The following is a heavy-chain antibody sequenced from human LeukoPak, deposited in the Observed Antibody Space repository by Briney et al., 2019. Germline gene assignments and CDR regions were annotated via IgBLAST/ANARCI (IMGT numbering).Heavy chain of an antibody. Sequence: GGSLRLSCAASGFTFSSYEMNWVRQAPGKGLEWVSYISSSGSTIYYADSVRGRFTISRDNAKNSLYLQMSSLRAEDTAVYYCARQYYYDSSGYYDAYFQHWGQGTLVTVSS. CDR1: GFTFSSYE. V-gene: IGHV3-48*03. J-gene: IGHJ1*01. CDR2: ISSSGSTI. D-gene: IGHD3-22*01. CDR3: ARQYYYDSSGYYDAYFQH.